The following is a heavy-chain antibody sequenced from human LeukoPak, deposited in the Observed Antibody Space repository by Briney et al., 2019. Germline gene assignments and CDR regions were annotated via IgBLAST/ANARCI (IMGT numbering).Heavy chain of an antibody. CDR3: TGSSPGPNAFDI. CDR2: IGSYT. D-gene: IGHD3-10*01. Sequence: GGSLRLSCAASGFTFSNYWMHWVRHAPGKGLVWVSRIGSYTTYADAVKGRFTISRDNAKNTVHLQMNSLRAEDTAVYYCTGSSPGPNAFDIWGQGTMVTVSS. J-gene: IGHJ3*02. V-gene: IGHV3-74*01. CDR1: GFTFSNYW.